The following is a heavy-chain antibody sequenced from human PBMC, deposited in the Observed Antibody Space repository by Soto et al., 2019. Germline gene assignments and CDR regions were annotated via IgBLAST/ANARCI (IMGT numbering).Heavy chain of an antibody. Sequence: EVQLLESGGGLVQPGGSLRLSCAASGFTFSTNSMTWVRQAPGKGLEWVCGISGGGDSTHYADSVKGRFTISRDNSKYMVYLQMNSLTADDTAVYFCSKWDGYGDQWGQGTLVTVSS. CDR2: ISGGGDST. CDR3: SKWDGYGDQ. CDR1: GFTFSTNS. J-gene: IGHJ5*02. D-gene: IGHD5-12*01. V-gene: IGHV3-23*01.